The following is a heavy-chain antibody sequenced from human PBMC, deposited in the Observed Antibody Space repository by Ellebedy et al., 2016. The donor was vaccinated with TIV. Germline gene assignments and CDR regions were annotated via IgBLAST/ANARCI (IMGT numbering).Heavy chain of an antibody. CDR3: AREISYYYGMDV. J-gene: IGHJ6*02. V-gene: IGHV4-31*03. Sequence: LRLSCTVSGGSITDRGYYWTWIRQHPGEGLEWIGYIYSSGSTNYNPSLRSRVTISLDTSKNQFSLKLSSVTAADTAVYYCAREISYYYGMDVWGQGTTVTVSS. CDR1: GGSITDRGYY. CDR2: IYSSGST. D-gene: IGHD3-3*01.